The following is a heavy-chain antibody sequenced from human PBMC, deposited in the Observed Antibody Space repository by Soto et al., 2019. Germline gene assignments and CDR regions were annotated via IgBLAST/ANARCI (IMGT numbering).Heavy chain of an antibody. V-gene: IGHV1-69*13. CDR3: ARDSVDTAMAAYYYYYGMDV. J-gene: IGHJ6*02. CDR2: IIPIFGTA. Sequence: SVKVSCKASGVTFSSYAISWVRQAPGQGLEWMGGIIPIFGTANYAQKFQGRVTITADESTSTAYMELSSLRSEDTAVYYCARDSVDTAMAAYYYYYGMDVWGQGTTVTVSS. D-gene: IGHD5-18*01. CDR1: GVTFSSYA.